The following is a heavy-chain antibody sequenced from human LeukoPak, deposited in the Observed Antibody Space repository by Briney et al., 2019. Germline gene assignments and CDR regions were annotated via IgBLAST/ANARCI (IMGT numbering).Heavy chain of an antibody. V-gene: IGHV1-46*01. J-gene: IGHJ5*02. CDR2: INPSGGST. Sequence: ASVKVSCKASGYTYTSYYMHWVRQAPGQGLEWMGIINPSGGSTSYAQKFQGRVTMTRDMSTSTVYMELSSLRPEDTAVYYCARDLAYSGSLGWFDPWGQGTLVTVSS. D-gene: IGHD1-26*01. CDR3: ARDLAYSGSLGWFDP. CDR1: GYTYTSYY.